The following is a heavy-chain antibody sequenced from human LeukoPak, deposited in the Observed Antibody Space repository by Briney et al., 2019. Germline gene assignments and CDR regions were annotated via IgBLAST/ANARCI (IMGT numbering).Heavy chain of an antibody. V-gene: IGHV4-4*09. D-gene: IGHD3-3*01. CDR2: NYTSGST. Sequence: SETLSLTCTVSGGSISSYYWSWIRQPPGKGLEWIGYNYTSGSTNYNPSLKSRVTISVDTSKNQFSLKLSSVTAADTAVYYCARRITIFGVALDVWGKGTTVTVSS. CDR3: ARRITIFGVALDV. CDR1: GGSISSYY. J-gene: IGHJ6*04.